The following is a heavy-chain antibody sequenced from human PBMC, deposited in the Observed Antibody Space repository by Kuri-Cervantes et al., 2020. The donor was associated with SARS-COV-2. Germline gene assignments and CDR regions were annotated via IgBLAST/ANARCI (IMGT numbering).Heavy chain of an antibody. CDR1: GGSISDHY. CDR3: ARDLNGQLWSAGLGY. V-gene: IGHV4-59*11. Sequence: GSLRLSCTVSGGSISDHYWSWIRQSPGKGLEWIGYIYDSGTTNYNPSLKSRVTVSVDKSKNHFSLRLSSVTAADTAVYYCARDLNGQLWSAGLGYWGQGTLVTVSS. D-gene: IGHD5-18*01. CDR2: IYDSGTT. J-gene: IGHJ4*02.